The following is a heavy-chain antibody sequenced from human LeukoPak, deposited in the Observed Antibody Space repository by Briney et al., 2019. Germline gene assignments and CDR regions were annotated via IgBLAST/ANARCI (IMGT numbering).Heavy chain of an antibody. CDR2: ISSSSSYI. D-gene: IGHD3-10*01. Sequence: GGSLRLSCAASGFTFSSYSMNWVRQAPGKGLEWVSSISSSSSYIYYADSVEGRFTISRDNAKNSLYLQMNSLRAEDTAVYYCARVVSVLWFGELLTDYYYGMDVWGQGTTVTVSS. CDR1: GFTFSSYS. J-gene: IGHJ6*02. V-gene: IGHV3-21*01. CDR3: ARVVSVLWFGELLTDYYYGMDV.